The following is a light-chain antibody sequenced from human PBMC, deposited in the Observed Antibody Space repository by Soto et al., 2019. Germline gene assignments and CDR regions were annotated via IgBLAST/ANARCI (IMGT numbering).Light chain of an antibody. CDR2: GAS. Sequence: ETVMTQSPATLSVSPGEGATLSCRASQSVSSNLVWYQHRPGQAPRLLIYGASTRATDIPARFSGSGSGTEFTLTISSLQSEDSAVYYCQQRHMWPITFGQGTRLEI. J-gene: IGKJ5*01. CDR3: QQRHMWPIT. V-gene: IGKV3-15*01. CDR1: QSVSSN.